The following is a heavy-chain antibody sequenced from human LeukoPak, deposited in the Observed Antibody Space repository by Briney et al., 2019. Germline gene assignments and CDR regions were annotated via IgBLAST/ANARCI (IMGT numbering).Heavy chain of an antibody. D-gene: IGHD3-9*01. CDR1: GGSISSYS. Sequence: PSETLSLTCTVSGGSISSYSLSWIRQPAGKGLEWIGRIYTSGTTNYNPSLKSRVTMSVDTSKNQFSLKLSSVTAADTAVYYCARAPRHYDILTGYYLSWFDPWGQGTLVTVSS. CDR3: ARAPRHYDILTGYYLSWFDP. V-gene: IGHV4-4*07. J-gene: IGHJ5*02. CDR2: IYTSGTT.